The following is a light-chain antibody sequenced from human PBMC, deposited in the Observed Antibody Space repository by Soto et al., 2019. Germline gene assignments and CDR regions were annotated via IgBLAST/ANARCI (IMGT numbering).Light chain of an antibody. V-gene: IGLV2-8*01. Sequence: ALTQPPSASGSPGRSVAISSTGTSSDVGGYNYVSWYQQPPGKAPKLMIYQVNKRPSGVPDRFSGSKSGNTASLSVSGLPVGDEADYYCSSYAGSSNVFGSGTKATVL. CDR2: QVN. J-gene: IGLJ1*01. CDR3: SSYAGSSNV. CDR1: SSDVGGYNY.